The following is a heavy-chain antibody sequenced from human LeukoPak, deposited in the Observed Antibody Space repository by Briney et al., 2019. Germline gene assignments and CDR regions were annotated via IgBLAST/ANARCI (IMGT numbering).Heavy chain of an antibody. CDR2: IYSDNT. CDR3: ARVDSGWYGDAFDI. Sequence: PGGSLRLSCTVSGFTVSSNSMSWVRQAPGKGLEWVSFIYSDNTHYSDSVKGRFTISRDNSKNTLYLQMNSLRAEDTAVYYCARVDSGWYGDAFDIWGQGTMVTVSS. J-gene: IGHJ3*02. D-gene: IGHD6-19*01. CDR1: GFTVSSNS. V-gene: IGHV3-66*03.